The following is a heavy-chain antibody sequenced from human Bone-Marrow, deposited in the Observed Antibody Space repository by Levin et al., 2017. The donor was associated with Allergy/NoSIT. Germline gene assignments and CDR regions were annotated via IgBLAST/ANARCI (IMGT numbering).Heavy chain of an antibody. Sequence: PGGSLRLSCAASGFTFSSYDLHWVRQGAGGYLEWVSAIDTAGSTYYVDSVRGRFSISRENAKNSFHLQMNNLRAGDSAVYYCTRHPDCSTPSCPSHGLDVWGQGTTVIVSS. CDR3: TRHPDCSTPSCPSHGLDV. J-gene: IGHJ6*02. D-gene: IGHD2-2*01. CDR2: IDTAGST. CDR1: GFTFSSYD. V-gene: IGHV3-13*01.